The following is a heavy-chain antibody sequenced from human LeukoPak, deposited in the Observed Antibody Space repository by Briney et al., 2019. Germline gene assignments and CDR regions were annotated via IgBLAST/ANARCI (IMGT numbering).Heavy chain of an antibody. CDR1: GYIFSSYG. Sequence: ASVKVSCKRSGYIFSSYGISWVRQAPGQGLEWMGWISTYNGNTNYAQKLQGRVTMTTDTSTTTAYMELRSLRYDDTAVYYCARDGGSGGYGMDVWGQGTTVSVSS. D-gene: IGHD3-10*01. CDR3: ARDGGSGGYGMDV. CDR2: ISTYNGNT. V-gene: IGHV1-18*01. J-gene: IGHJ6*02.